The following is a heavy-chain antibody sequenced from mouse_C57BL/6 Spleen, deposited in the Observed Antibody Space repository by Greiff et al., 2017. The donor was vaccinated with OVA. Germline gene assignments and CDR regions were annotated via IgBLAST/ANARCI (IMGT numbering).Heavy chain of an antibody. CDR1: GFTFSSYA. V-gene: IGHV5-4*01. CDR3: ARDRGLPFAY. J-gene: IGHJ3*01. D-gene: IGHD5-5*01. CDR2: ISDGGSYT. Sequence: EVKVVESGGGLVKPGGSLKLSCAASGFTFSSYAMSWVRQTPEKRLEWVATISDGGSYTYYPDNVKGRFTISRDNAKNNLYLQMSHLKSEDTAMYYCARDRGLPFAYWGQGTLVTVSA.